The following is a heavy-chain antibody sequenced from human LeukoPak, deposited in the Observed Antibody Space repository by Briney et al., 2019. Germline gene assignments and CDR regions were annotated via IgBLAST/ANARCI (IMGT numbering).Heavy chain of an antibody. CDR1: GFTFSSYA. J-gene: IGHJ4*02. CDR2: ISGSGGST. D-gene: IGHD3-22*01. CDR3: AKARRGSRVVDAVDY. V-gene: IGHV3-23*01. Sequence: GGSLSLSCAASGFTFSSYAMSWVRQAPGKGLEWVSAISGSGGSTYYADSVKGRFTISRDNSKNTLYLQMNSLRAEDTAVYYCAKARRGSRVVDAVDYSGQGTLVTVSS.